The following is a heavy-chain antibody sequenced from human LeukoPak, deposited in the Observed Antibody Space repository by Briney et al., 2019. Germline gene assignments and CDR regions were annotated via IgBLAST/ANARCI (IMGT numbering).Heavy chain of an antibody. J-gene: IGHJ3*02. D-gene: IGHD5-18*01. CDR1: GFIFSSYR. V-gene: IGHV3-21*01. CDR3: ARNPGYSYGSGAFDI. CDR2: SSSDRSYL. Sequence: GGSLRLSCAASGFIFSSYRMNWVRQAPGKGLEWVAVSSSDRSYLYYADSVRGRFTISRDNAKNSLYLQMNSLRAEDTAVYYCARNPGYSYGSGAFDIWGQGTMVTVSS.